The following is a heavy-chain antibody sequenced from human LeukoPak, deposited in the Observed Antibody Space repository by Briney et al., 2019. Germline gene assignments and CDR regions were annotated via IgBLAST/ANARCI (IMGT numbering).Heavy chain of an antibody. CDR3: ARWTYSGSYYYMDV. J-gene: IGHJ6*03. CDR1: GGSIISDY. Sequence: SETLSLTCTVSGGSIISDYWSWFRQPPGKGLEWVGYIYYSGSTNYNPSLKSRVTILVDTSKNQFSLKLSSVTPADTGVYYCARWTYSGSYYYMDVWGKGTTVTVSS. CDR2: IYYSGST. D-gene: IGHD4-11*01. V-gene: IGHV4-59*01.